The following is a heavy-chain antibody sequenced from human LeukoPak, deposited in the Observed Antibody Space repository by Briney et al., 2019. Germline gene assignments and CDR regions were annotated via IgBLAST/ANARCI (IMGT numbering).Heavy chain of an antibody. V-gene: IGHV3-7*01. CDR2: IKQDGSEK. Sequence: PGGSLRLSCAASGFTFSSYWMSWVRQAPGKGLEWVANIKQDGSEKYYVDSVKGRFTISRDNAKNSLYLQMNSLRAEDTAVYYCAKSSNRYYDILTGLTPGDAFDIWGQGTMVTVSS. J-gene: IGHJ3*02. CDR1: GFTFSSYW. D-gene: IGHD3-9*01. CDR3: AKSSNRYYDILTGLTPGDAFDI.